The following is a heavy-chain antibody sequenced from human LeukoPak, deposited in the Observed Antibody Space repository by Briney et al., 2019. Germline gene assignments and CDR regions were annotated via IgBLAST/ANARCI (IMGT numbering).Heavy chain of an antibody. CDR2: ISTDGYTT. V-gene: IGHV3-74*01. CDR1: GLAFSAYK. CDR3: ARDLRYFDWSGGMDV. Sequence: GGSLRLSCAASGLAFSAYKMHWVRQAPRKGLVWVSRISTDGYTTDYADFVQGRFTASRDNTKNTWSLEMNSLRAEDTAVYYCARDLRYFDWSGGMDVWGQGTTVTVSS. D-gene: IGHD3-9*01. J-gene: IGHJ6*02.